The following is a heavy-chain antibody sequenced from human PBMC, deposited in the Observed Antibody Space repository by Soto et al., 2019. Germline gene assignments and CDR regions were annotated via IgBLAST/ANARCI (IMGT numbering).Heavy chain of an antibody. D-gene: IGHD2-2*01. CDR2: ISPYSGYT. CDR3: AREASVLIPAAQPSRFDS. Sequence: ASVKVSCKGFGYSFMKYGINWVRQAPGQGLGWVGWISPYSGYTHSAQKFHGRLTLTTDTAASTAYMELRILRSADTALYYCAREASVLIPAAQPSRFDSWGRGTLVTVS. CDR1: GYSFMKYG. J-gene: IGHJ4*02. V-gene: IGHV1-18*01.